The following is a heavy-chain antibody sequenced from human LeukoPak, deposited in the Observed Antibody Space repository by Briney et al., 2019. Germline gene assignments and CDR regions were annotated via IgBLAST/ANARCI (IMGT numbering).Heavy chain of an antibody. V-gene: IGHV4-59*01. Sequence: SETLSLTCTVSGGYISSYYWSWIRQPPGKGLEWIGYIYYSGSTNYNPSLKSRVTISVDTSKNQFSLKLSSVTAADTAVYYCARGDNEDYDYYYYMDVWGKGTTVTVSS. CDR2: IYYSGST. J-gene: IGHJ6*03. CDR3: ARGDNEDYDYYYYMDV. CDR1: GGYISSYY. D-gene: IGHD4-17*01.